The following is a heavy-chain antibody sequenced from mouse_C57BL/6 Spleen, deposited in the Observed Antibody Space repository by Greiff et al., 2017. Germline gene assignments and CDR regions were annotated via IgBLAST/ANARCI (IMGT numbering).Heavy chain of an antibody. D-gene: IGHD1-1*01. Sequence: VQLQQPGAELVKPGASVKLSCKASGYTFTSYWMHWVKQRPGQGLEWIGMIHPNSGSTNYNEKFKSKATLTVDKSSSTAYMQLSSLTSEDSAVYYCARSTDYYGSSYFDYWGQGTTLTVSS. V-gene: IGHV1-64*01. CDR1: GYTFTSYW. CDR3: ARSTDYYGSSYFDY. J-gene: IGHJ2*01. CDR2: IHPNSGST.